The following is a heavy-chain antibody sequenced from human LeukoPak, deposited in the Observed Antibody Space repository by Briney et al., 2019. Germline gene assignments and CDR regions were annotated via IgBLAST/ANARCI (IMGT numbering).Heavy chain of an antibody. CDR1: GFTFSSYT. CDR3: ARDSGSYPYLDH. J-gene: IGHJ4*02. D-gene: IGHD1-26*01. Sequence: PGGSLRLSCAASGFTFSSYTMNWVRQAPGKGLEWISYISSSSSTIFYADSVKGRFIISRNNAKQSLFLQLNSLRAEDTAVYYCARDSGSYPYLDHWGQGTLVTVSS. CDR2: ISSSSSTI. V-gene: IGHV3-48*04.